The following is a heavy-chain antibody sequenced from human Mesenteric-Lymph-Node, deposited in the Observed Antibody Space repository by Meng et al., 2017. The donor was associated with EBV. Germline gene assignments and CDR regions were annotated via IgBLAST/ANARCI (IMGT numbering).Heavy chain of an antibody. J-gene: IGHJ4*02. D-gene: IGHD5-12*01. Sequence: QVQWWQPGAEVKGPGAAVKVSCKASGYTFTGYGISWVRQAPGQGLDWMGWISGHNGNTNYAQKFQGRVTLTTDTSTSTAYMELRSLRSDDTAVYYCVRDGDGIVPSINFDYWGQGTLVTVSS. CDR1: GYTFTGYG. CDR2: ISGHNGNT. V-gene: IGHV1-18*01. CDR3: VRDGDGIVPSINFDY.